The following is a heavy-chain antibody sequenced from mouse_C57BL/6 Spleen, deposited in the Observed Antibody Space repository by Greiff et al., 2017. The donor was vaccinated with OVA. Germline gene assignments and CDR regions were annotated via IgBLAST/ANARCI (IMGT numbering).Heavy chain of an antibody. CDR3: ARWLKGDYFDY. J-gene: IGHJ2*01. Sequence: QVQLQQPGAELVMPGASVKLSCKASGYTFTSYWMHWVKQRPGQGLEWIGEIDPSDSYTNYNQTFKGKSTLTVDKSSSTAYMQLSSLTSEDSAVYYCARWLKGDYFDYWGQGTTLTVSS. CDR1: GYTFTSYW. CDR2: IDPSDSYT. D-gene: IGHD2-2*01. V-gene: IGHV1-69*01.